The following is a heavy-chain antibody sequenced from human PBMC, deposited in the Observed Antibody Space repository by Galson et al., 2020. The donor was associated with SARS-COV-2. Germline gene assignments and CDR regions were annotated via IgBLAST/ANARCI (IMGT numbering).Heavy chain of an antibody. J-gene: IGHJ5*02. CDR1: GDSVSSNSAA. V-gene: IGHV6-1*01. Sequence: SQTLSLTCAISGDSVSSNSAAWNWIRQSPSRGLEWLGRTYYRSKWYNDYAVSVKSRITINPDTSKNQFSLQLNSVTPEDTAVYYCARGLLYSRSWYNGFDPWGQGTLVTGSS. D-gene: IGHD6-13*01. CDR2: TYYRSKWYN. CDR3: ARGLLYSRSWYNGFDP.